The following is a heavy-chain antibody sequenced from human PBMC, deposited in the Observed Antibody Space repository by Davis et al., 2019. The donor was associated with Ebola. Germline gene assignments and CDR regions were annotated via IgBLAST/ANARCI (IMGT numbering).Heavy chain of an antibody. CDR3: ARVYRVGAMAYYYYGMDV. CDR2: INSDGSST. Sequence: GESLKISCAASGFTFSSYWMHWVRQAPGKGLVWVSRINSDGSSTSYADSVKGRFTISRDNAKNTLYLQKNSLRAEDTAVYYCARVYRVGAMAYYYYGMDVWGQGTTVTVSS. V-gene: IGHV3-74*01. D-gene: IGHD1-26*01. CDR1: GFTFSSYW. J-gene: IGHJ6*02.